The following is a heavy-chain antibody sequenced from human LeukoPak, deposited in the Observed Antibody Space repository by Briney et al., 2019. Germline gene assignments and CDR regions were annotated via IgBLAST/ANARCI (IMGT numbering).Heavy chain of an antibody. CDR3: ASEWLLTPFDY. CDR1: GFSFGDYA. CDR2: IKQDGSEK. J-gene: IGHJ4*02. V-gene: IGHV3-7*01. Sequence: GGSLRLSCEASGFSFGDYAMHWVRQAPGKGLEWVANIKQDGSEKYYVDSVKGRFTISRDNAKNSLYLQMNSLRAEDTAVYYCASEWLLTPFDYWGQGTLVTVSS. D-gene: IGHD3-3*01.